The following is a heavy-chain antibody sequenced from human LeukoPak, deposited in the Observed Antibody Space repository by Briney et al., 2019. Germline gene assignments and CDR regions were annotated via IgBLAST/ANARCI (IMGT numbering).Heavy chain of an antibody. V-gene: IGHV4-34*01. CDR1: GGSFSGYY. CDR3: ARDSNVPY. J-gene: IGHJ4*02. D-gene: IGHD2-2*01. CDR2: INHSGST. Sequence: PSETLSLTCAVYGGSFSGYYWSWIRQPPGKGLEWIGEINHSGSTNYNPSLKSRVTISVDTSKNQLSLKLSSVTAADTAVYYCARDSNVPYWGRGTLVTVSS.